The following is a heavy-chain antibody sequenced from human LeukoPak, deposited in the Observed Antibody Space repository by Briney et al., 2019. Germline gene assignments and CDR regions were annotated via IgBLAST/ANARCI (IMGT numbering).Heavy chain of an antibody. J-gene: IGHJ4*02. CDR2: IYTSGST. V-gene: IGHV4-61*02. CDR3: AREVKYYYDSSGPDYFDY. Sequence: PSETLSLTCTVSGGSISSGSYYWSWIRQPAGKGLEWIGRIYTSGSTNYNPSLKSRVTISVDTSKNQFSLKLSSVTAADTAVYYCAREVKYYYDSSGPDYFDYWGQGTLVTVSS. CDR1: GGSISSGSYY. D-gene: IGHD3-22*01.